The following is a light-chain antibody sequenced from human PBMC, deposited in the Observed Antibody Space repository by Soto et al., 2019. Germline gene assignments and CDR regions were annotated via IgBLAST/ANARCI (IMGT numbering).Light chain of an antibody. V-gene: IGKV1-5*01. CDR2: DAS. J-gene: IGKJ2*01. CDR1: QNISVW. CDR3: QQYASSSPT. Sequence: DIQMTQSPSTLSASVGDGVTITCRASQNISVWLAWYQQRPGKAPKFLIYDASTLETGVSSRFSGSGSGTEFTLTIRSLQPDDFATYYCQQYASSSPTFGQGTTLEI.